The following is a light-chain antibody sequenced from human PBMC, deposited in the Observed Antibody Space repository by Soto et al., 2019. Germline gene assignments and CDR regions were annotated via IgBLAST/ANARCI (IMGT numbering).Light chain of an antibody. V-gene: IGKV1-5*03. CDR3: QQRLNWQVT. Sequence: DIQMTQSPSTLSGSVGDRVTITCRASQTISSWLAWYQQKPGKAPKLLIYKASTLKSGVPSRFSGSGSGTEFTLTISSLQSEDFAVYYCQQRLNWQVTFGQGTRLEIK. CDR1: QTISSW. J-gene: IGKJ5*01. CDR2: KAS.